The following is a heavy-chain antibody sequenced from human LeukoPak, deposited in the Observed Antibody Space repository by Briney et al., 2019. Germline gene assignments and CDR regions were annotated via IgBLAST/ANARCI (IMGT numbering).Heavy chain of an antibody. CDR1: GFIFSSTW. V-gene: IGHV3-7*03. CDR3: SATSGRTGGNS. CDR2: KKHDGSET. D-gene: IGHD3-16*01. J-gene: IGHJ4*02. Sequence: PGGSLRLSCAASGFIFSSTWMTWVRQAPGKGPEWVAYKKHDGSETNYVDSVKGRLTVSRDNVKNSLYLQMNSLRADDTAVYYCSATSGRTGGNSWGQGALVTVSS.